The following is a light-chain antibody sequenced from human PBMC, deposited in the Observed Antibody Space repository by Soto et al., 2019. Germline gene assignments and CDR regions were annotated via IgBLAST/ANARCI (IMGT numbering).Light chain of an antibody. Sequence: EIVLTQSPGTLSLSPGERATHSCRASQSVSSSYLAWYQQKPGQAPRLLIYGASSRATGIPDRFSGSGSGTDFTFTISRLEPEDFAVYYCQQYGSSPLFGPGTKVDIK. CDR2: GAS. J-gene: IGKJ3*01. CDR3: QQYGSSPL. V-gene: IGKV3-20*01. CDR1: QSVSSSY.